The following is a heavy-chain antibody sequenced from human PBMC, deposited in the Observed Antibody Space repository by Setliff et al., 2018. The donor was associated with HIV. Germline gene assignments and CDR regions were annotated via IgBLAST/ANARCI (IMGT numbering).Heavy chain of an antibody. CDR2: VRFDGNDK. D-gene: IGHD3-9*01. Sequence: GGSLRLSCAASGIIFSNYGMHWVRQAPGKGLEWVAYVRFDGNDKYYRDSVKGRFTISRDNHKKTLSLQMNSLRGDDTAVYFCARVITVLRSSDWSYYFDYWGQGTLVTVSS. V-gene: IGHV3-30*02. CDR3: ARVITVLRSSDWSYYFDY. J-gene: IGHJ4*02. CDR1: GIIFSNYG.